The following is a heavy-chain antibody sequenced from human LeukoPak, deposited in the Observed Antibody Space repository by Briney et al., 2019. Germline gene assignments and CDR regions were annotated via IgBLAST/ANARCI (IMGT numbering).Heavy chain of an antibody. J-gene: IGHJ4*02. CDR1: GFTFSSYA. V-gene: IGHV3-23*01. CDR3: ARDGSSSWGGCDY. Sequence: GGSLRLSCAASGFTFSSYAMSWVRQAPGKGLEWVSAISGSGGSTYYADSVKGRFTISRDNSKNTLYLQMNSLRAEDTAVYYCARDGSSSWGGCDYWGQGTLVTVSS. D-gene: IGHD6-13*01. CDR2: ISGSGGST.